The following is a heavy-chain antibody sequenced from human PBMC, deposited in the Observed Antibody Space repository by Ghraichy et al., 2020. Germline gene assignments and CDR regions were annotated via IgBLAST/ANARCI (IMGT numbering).Heavy chain of an antibody. J-gene: IGHJ4*02. CDR1: GFTFSSYS. V-gene: IGHV3-48*02. Sequence: GGSLRLSCAASGFTFSSYSMNWVRQAPGKGLEWVSYISTAGSTIYYADSVKGRFTISRDNAKNSLYLQMDTLRDEDTAVYYCARDRDWAFDYWGQGTLVTVSS. CDR3: ARDRDWAFDY. D-gene: IGHD3-9*01. CDR2: ISTAGSTI.